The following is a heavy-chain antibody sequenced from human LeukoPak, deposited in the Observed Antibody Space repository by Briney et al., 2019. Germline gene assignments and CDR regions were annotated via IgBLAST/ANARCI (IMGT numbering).Heavy chain of an antibody. V-gene: IGHV1-69*05. CDR3: ARGPYYDILTGYYAH. CDR1: GGTFSSYA. Sequence: SVKVSCKASGGTFSSYAISWVRQAPGQGLEWMGGIIPIFGTANYAQKFQGRVTITTDESTSTAYMELSSLRSEDTAVYYCARGPYYDILTGYYAHWGQGTLVTVSS. CDR2: IIPIFGTA. J-gene: IGHJ4*02. D-gene: IGHD3-9*01.